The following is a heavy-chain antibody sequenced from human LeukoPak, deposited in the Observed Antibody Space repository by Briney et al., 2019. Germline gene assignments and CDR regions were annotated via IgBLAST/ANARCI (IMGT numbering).Heavy chain of an antibody. Sequence: ASVEVSCKASGYTFTSYGISWVRQAPGQGLEWMGWISAYNGNTNYAQKLQGRVTMTTDTSTSTAYMELRSLRSDDTAVYYCARYSVDYGPWFPEFWGQGTLVTVSS. CDR1: GYTFTSYG. J-gene: IGHJ4*02. CDR3: ARYSVDYGPWFPEF. D-gene: IGHD1-26*01. V-gene: IGHV1-18*01. CDR2: ISAYNGNT.